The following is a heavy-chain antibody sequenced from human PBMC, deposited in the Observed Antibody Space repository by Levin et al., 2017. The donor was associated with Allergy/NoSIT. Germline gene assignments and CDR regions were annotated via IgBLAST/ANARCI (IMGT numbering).Heavy chain of an antibody. V-gene: IGHV3-30*02. CDR1: GFTFSSYG. J-gene: IGHJ6*02. CDR3: ATLSGGGPSYYYYGMDV. D-gene: IGHD3-16*01. Sequence: PGGSLRLSCAASGFTFSSYGMNWVRQAPGKGLEWVAFIGNDGSNKYYADSVKGRFTISRDNSKNTLYLQMNSLRAEDTAVYYCATLSGGGPSYYYYGMDVWGQGTTVTVSS. CDR2: IGNDGSNK.